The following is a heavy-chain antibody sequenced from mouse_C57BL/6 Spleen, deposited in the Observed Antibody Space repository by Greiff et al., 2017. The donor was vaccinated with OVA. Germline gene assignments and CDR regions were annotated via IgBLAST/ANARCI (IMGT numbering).Heavy chain of an antibody. CDR3: TREYYYAQAWFAY. CDR1: GYTFTSYW. Sequence: DVKVEESGTVLARPGASVKMSCKTSGYTFTSYWMHWVKQRPGQGLEWIGAIYPGNSDTSYNQKFKGKAKLTAVTSASTAYMELSSLTNEDSAVYYCTREYYYAQAWFAYWGQGTLVTVSA. D-gene: IGHD1-1*01. J-gene: IGHJ3*01. CDR2: IYPGNSDT. V-gene: IGHV1-5*01.